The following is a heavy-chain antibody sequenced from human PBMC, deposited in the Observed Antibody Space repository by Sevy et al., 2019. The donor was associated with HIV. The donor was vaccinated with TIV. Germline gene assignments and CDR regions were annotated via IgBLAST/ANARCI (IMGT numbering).Heavy chain of an antibody. CDR1: GYSFTGYY. CDR2: INPNTSDT. J-gene: IGHJ3*02. V-gene: IGHV1-2*02. D-gene: IGHD2-21*02. Sequence: ASVKVSCKASGYSFTGYYMNWVRQAPGQGLEWMGWINPNTSDTTYSEKFEGRVTMTRDSSVSTAYLELRGLRSDDTAVYYCARDFLAVTSFPSDAFDIWGQGTLVTVSS. CDR3: ARDFLAVTSFPSDAFDI.